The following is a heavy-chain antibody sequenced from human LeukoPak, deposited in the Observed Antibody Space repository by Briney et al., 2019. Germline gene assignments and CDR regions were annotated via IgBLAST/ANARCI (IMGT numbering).Heavy chain of an antibody. J-gene: IGHJ4*02. CDR2: IKQDGSEK. Sequence: GGSLRLSCAASGVTFSSYWRSWLPQAPGKGLEWGANIKQDGSEKYYVDSVKGRFTISRDNAKNSLYLQMNSLRAEDTAVYYCAREKNRVVLTAPLQYWGQRTLVTVSS. CDR1: GVTFSSYW. CDR3: AREKNRVVLTAPLQY. V-gene: IGHV3-7*01. D-gene: IGHD4/OR15-4a*01.